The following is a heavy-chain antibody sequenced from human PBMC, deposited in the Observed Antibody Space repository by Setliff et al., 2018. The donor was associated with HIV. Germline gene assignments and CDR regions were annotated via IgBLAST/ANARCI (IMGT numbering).Heavy chain of an antibody. D-gene: IGHD6-13*01. Sequence: KPSETLSLTCAVSDFSLSIGYFWGWIRQSPGKGLEWIGSLHHDGSLYYNPSLKSRVSMSVDTSKNQFSLRLTSMTAADTAVYYCAREAPYSSSPFDYWGQGTLVTVSS. CDR2: LHHDGSL. V-gene: IGHV4-38-2*02. CDR3: AREAPYSSSPFDY. J-gene: IGHJ4*02. CDR1: DFSLSIGYF.